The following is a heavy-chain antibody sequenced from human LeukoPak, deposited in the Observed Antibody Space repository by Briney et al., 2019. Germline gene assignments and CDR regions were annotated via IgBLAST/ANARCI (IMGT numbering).Heavy chain of an antibody. D-gene: IGHD3-16*01. CDR3: ARGAWLDY. CDR2: IYSGGST. Sequence: AGGSLRLSCAASGFTFSSYGMHWVRQAPGKGLEWVSVIYSGGSTYYADSVKGRFTISRDNSKNTLYLQMHSLRAEDTAVYYCARGAWLDYWGQGTLVTVSS. V-gene: IGHV3-53*01. CDR1: GFTFSSYG. J-gene: IGHJ4*02.